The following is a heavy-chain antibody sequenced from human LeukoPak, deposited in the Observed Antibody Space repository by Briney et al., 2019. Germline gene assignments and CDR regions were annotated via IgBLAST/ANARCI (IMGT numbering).Heavy chain of an antibody. CDR2: INHSGST. CDR3: ARHGRFDFLTGYYLP. CDR1: GGSFSGYY. V-gene: IGHV4-34*01. J-gene: IGHJ5*02. D-gene: IGHD3-9*01. Sequence: PSETLSLTCAVYGGSFSGYYWSWIRQPPGKGLEWIGEINHSGSTNYNPSLKSRVTISVDTSKNQFSLKLSSVTAADTAVYFCARHGRFDFLTGYYLPWGQGTLVTVSS.